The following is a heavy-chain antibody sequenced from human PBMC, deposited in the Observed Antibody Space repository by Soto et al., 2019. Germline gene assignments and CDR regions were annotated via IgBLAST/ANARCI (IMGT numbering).Heavy chain of an antibody. J-gene: IGHJ4*02. V-gene: IGHV3-30*18. CDR2: ISYDGSNK. CDR1: GFTFSSYG. CDR3: AKDLGNYYGSGSYYNVGGFDY. D-gene: IGHD3-10*01. Sequence: PGGSLRLSCAASGFTFSSYGMHWVRQAPGKGLEWVAVISYDGSNKYYADSVKGRFTIARDNSKNTLYLQMNSLRAEDTAVYYCAKDLGNYYGSGSYYNVGGFDYWGQGTLVTVSS.